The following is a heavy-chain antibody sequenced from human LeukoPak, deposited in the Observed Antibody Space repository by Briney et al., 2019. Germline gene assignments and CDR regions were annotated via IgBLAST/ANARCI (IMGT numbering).Heavy chain of an antibody. CDR2: VYYGRSP. CDR1: GDSISRSTYY. D-gene: IGHD6-25*01. V-gene: IGHV4-39*02. J-gene: IGHJ4*02. Sequence: SETLSLTCTVSGDSISRSTYYWAWIRQPPGKGLEWIGSVYYGRSPYFNPSLESRATISVDTSKNHFSLKMSSVTTAGTAVYYCARSSGTGTFSYWGQGTLVTVSS. CDR3: ARSSGTGTFSY.